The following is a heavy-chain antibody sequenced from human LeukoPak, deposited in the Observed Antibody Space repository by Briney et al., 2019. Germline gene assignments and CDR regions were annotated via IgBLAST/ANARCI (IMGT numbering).Heavy chain of an antibody. V-gene: IGHV4-39*01. CDR2: VNYNGNT. D-gene: IGHD5-24*01. CDR3: ARRGGDDYNPRFDS. CDR1: GASIISSSHY. J-gene: IGHJ4*02. Sequence: SETLSLTCTVSGASIISSSHYWGWIRQPPGKGLEWIGHVNYNGNTYYNPSLKSRVTISVDTSKNQFSLKLTSVTAADTALYYCARRGGDDYNPRFDSWSQGSLVTVSS.